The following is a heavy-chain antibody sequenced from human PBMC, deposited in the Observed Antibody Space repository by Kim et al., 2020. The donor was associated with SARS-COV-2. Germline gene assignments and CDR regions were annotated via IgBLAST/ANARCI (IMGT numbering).Heavy chain of an antibody. D-gene: IGHD3-3*01. CDR3: ARDGDFGVVIIRPRTDYYYGMDV. V-gene: IGHV3-33*01. CDR1: GFTFSSYG. CDR2: IWYDGSNK. Sequence: GGSLRLSCAASGFTFSSYGMHWVRQAPGKGLEWVAVIWYDGSNKYYADSVKGRFTISRDNSKNTLYLQMNSLRAEDTAVYYCARDGDFGVVIIRPRTDYYYGMDVWGQGTTVTVSS. J-gene: IGHJ6*02.